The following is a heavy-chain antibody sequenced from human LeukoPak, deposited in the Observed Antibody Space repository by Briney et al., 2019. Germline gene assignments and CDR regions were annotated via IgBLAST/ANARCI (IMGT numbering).Heavy chain of an antibody. CDR3: ARGPPGYYDSSGYLGILVN. V-gene: IGHV1-8*02. D-gene: IGHD3-22*01. J-gene: IGHJ4*02. CDR2: MNPNSGNT. CDR1: GYTFTNYD. Sequence: ASVKVSCKASGYTFTNYDINWVRQATGQGLEWMGWMNPNSGNTGYAQKFQGRVTMTRNTSISTAYMELSSLRSEDTAVYYCARGPPGYYDSSGYLGILVNWGQGTLVTVSS.